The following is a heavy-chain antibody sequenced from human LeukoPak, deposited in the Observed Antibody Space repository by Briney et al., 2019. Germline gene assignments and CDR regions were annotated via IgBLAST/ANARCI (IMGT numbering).Heavy chain of an antibody. J-gene: IGHJ1*01. CDR2: ISYDGSNK. D-gene: IGHD3-22*01. CDR1: GFTFSSYA. CDR3: AKDQDSSGYFPEYFQH. Sequence: PGGSLRLSCAASGFTFSSYAMHWVRQAPGKGLEWVAVISYDGSNKYYADSVKGRFTISRDNSKNTLYLQMNSLRAEDTAVYYCAKDQDSSGYFPEYFQHWGQGTLVTVSS. V-gene: IGHV3-30-3*01.